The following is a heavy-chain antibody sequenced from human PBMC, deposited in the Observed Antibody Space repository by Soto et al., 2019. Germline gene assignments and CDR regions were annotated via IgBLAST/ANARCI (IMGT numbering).Heavy chain of an antibody. D-gene: IGHD2-15*01. CDR2: INPSGGTT. V-gene: IGHV1-46*01. J-gene: IGHJ6*02. CDR1: GYSFTSYD. Sequence: ASVKVSCKASGYSFTSYDVNWVRQAPGQGLEWMGIINPSGGTTSYAQKFQGRVTMTRDTSTSTVYMELSSLRSEDTAVYYCAREDRCSGGSCQPYYYYGMDVWGQGTTVTVSS. CDR3: AREDRCSGGSCQPYYYYGMDV.